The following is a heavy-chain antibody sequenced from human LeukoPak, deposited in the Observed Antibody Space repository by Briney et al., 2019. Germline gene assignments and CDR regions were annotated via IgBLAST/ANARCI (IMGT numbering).Heavy chain of an antibody. Sequence: GGSLRLSCAASGFTFDDYAMHWVRQAPGKGLEWVSLISGDGGSTYYADSVEGRFTISRDNSKNSLYLQMNSLRTEGTALYYCAKDGYSSGWYEPQDYWGQGTLVTVSS. CDR3: AKDGYSSGWYEPQDY. V-gene: IGHV3-43*02. J-gene: IGHJ4*02. CDR2: ISGDGGST. CDR1: GFTFDDYA. D-gene: IGHD6-19*01.